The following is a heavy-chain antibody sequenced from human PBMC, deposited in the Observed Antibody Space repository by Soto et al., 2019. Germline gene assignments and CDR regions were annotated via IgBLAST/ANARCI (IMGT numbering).Heavy chain of an antibody. J-gene: IGHJ6*03. CDR1: GFTFSRFW. V-gene: IGHV3-7*01. CDR3: ASAAPSSPYYYYMDV. D-gene: IGHD2-15*01. CDR2: IKHDGREE. Sequence: EVQLVESGGGLVQPGGSLRVSCATSGFTFSRFWMTWVRQAPGKGLEWVANIKHDGREENYADSVKGRFTISRDNAKNSLYLQMYSLRAEDTAVYHCASAAPSSPYYYYMDVWGKGTTVTVSS.